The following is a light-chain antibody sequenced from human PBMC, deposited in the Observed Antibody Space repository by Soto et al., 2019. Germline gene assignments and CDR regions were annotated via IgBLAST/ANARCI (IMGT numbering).Light chain of an antibody. CDR3: NSYRSSSTRYV. CDR1: SSDVGGYNY. CDR2: DVT. J-gene: IGLJ1*01. V-gene: IGLV2-14*01. Sequence: QSVLTQPASVSGSPGQSITISCTGTSSDVGGYNYVSWYQQHPGKAPKLMISDVTNRPSGVSDRFSGSKSGNTASLTISVLQAEDEADYYCNSYRSSSTRYVFGTGTKVTV.